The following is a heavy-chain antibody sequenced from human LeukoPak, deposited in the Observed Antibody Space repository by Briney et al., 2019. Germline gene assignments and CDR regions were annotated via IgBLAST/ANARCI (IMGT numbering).Heavy chain of an antibody. J-gene: IGHJ4*02. Sequence: ASVKVSCKASGYTFTSYGISWVRQAPGQGLEWMGWINPNSGGTNYAQKFQGRVTMTRDTSISTAYMELSRLRSDDTAVYYCARDVKYCSGGSCPPGYFDYWGQGTLVTVSS. V-gene: IGHV1-2*02. CDR2: INPNSGGT. D-gene: IGHD2-15*01. CDR1: GYTFTSYG. CDR3: ARDVKYCSGGSCPPGYFDY.